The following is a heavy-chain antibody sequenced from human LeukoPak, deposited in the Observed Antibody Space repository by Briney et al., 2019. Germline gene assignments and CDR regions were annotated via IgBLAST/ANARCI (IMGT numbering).Heavy chain of an antibody. V-gene: IGHV3-48*01. CDR2: ISSSSSTI. CDR3: ARSLWGY. CDR1: GFTFSSYS. D-gene: IGHD7-27*01. J-gene: IGHJ4*02. Sequence: GGSLRLSCAASGFTFSSYSMNWVRQAPGKGLEWISSISSSSSTIYYPDSVKGRFTISRDNAKNSLYLQMDSLRAEDTAVYYCARSLWGYWGQGTLVTVSS.